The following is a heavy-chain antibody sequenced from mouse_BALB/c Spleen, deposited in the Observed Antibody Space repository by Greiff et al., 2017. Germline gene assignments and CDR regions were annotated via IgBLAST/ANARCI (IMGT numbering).Heavy chain of an antibody. CDR1: GFSLTSYG. CDR3: ARDPNYYTGGAMDY. J-gene: IGHJ4*01. CDR2: IWGDGST. D-gene: IGHD1-1*01. V-gene: IGHV2-6-7*01. Sequence: VKLMESGPGLVAPSQSLSITCTVSGFSLTSYGVNWVRQPPGKGLEWLGMIWGDGSTDYTSALKSRLSISKDNSKSQVFLKMNSLQTDDTARYYCARDPNYYTGGAMDYWGQGTSVTVSS.